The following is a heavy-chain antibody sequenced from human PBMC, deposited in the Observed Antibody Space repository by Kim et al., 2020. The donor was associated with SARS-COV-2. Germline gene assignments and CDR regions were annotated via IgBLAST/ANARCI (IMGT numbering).Heavy chain of an antibody. CDR3: ASPLGY. Sequence: YTSGSTNYNPSLKSRVTMAVDTSKNQFSLKLSSVTAADTAVYYCASPLGYWGQGTLVTVSS. V-gene: IGHV4-4*07. D-gene: IGHD3-10*01. J-gene: IGHJ4*02. CDR2: YTSGST.